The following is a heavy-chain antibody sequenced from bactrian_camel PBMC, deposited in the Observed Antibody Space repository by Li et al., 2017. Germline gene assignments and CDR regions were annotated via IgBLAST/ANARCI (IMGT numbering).Heavy chain of an antibody. CDR2: ISRDGSI. V-gene: IGHV3S55*01. Sequence: HVQLVESGGDSVQAGGSLRLSCKGSGVTFDDDDDMGWYRQTPGKMCELVSAISRDGSIYYSDSVKDRFAISQDNDKRTVSLQMNMLQPEDTATYYCALEPNIWCTPYYAMSSNYDYWGQGTQVTVS. J-gene: IGHJ4*01. CDR1: GVTFDDDDD. CDR3: ALEPNIWCTPYYAMSSNYDY. D-gene: IGHD1*01.